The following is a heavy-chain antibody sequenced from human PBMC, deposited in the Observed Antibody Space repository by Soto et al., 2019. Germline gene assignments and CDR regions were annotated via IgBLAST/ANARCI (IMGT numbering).Heavy chain of an antibody. CDR3: ARRGQTPAAGPNFDS. CDR1: GYSFISQD. J-gene: IGHJ4*02. Sequence: QVHLVQSGAEVKKPGASVRVSCKTSGYSFISQDINWVRQATGQGLEWMGWMNPNSGNTGYPQKFQGRLSMTRDTSISTAYMELSSLTSEDSAVYYCARRGQTPAAGPNFDSWGQGTLVTVSS. D-gene: IGHD6-13*01. V-gene: IGHV1-8*01. CDR2: MNPNSGNT.